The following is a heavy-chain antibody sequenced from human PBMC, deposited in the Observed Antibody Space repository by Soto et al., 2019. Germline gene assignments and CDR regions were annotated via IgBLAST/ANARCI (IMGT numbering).Heavy chain of an antibody. CDR2: IYTSGST. J-gene: IGHJ4*02. D-gene: IGHD3-10*01. Sequence: WTWIRQPSGKGLEWIGRIYTSGSTNYNPSLKSRVTLSVDTSKNQFSLKLISVTAADTAVYYCARELKFGQADYWGQGSQVTVSS. CDR3: ARELKFGQADY. V-gene: IGHV4-4*07.